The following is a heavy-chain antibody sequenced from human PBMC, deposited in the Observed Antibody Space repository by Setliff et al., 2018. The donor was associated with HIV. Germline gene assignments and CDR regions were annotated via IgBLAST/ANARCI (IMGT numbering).Heavy chain of an antibody. Sequence: GGSLRLFCAGSGFIFRDRWMTWVRQAPGKGLECVAYISSRGSVIQYADSVKGRFTISRDNAKNSLSLQMNNLRDEDTAVYYCARDEPTGGIDYWGQGTLVTVSS. CDR3: ARDEPTGGIDY. CDR1: GFIFRDRW. D-gene: IGHD3-10*01. V-gene: IGHV3-11*04. CDR2: ISSRGSVI. J-gene: IGHJ4*02.